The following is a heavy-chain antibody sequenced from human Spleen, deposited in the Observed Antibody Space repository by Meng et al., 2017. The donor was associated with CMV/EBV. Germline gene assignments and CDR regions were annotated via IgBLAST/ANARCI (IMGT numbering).Heavy chain of an antibody. J-gene: IGHJ5*02. CDR2: IYSSGIT. Sequence: QVQPQESGPVLVKPSETLSPTCTVSGGSVTNYYWGWIRQSAGKGLEWIGRIYSSGITLYNPSFKSRVTMSVDTSKNQFSLKLSSVTAADTAVYYCARGITMVRGVLDWFDPWGQGTLVTVSS. V-gene: IGHV4-4*07. CDR1: GGSVTNYY. CDR3: ARGITMVRGVLDWFDP. D-gene: IGHD3-10*01.